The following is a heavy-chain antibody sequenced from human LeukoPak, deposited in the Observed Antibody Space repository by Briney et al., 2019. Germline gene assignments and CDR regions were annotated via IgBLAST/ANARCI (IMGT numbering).Heavy chain of an antibody. J-gene: IGHJ4*02. CDR1: GFTFRNAW. CDR2: IKSKTDGGTT. CDR3: TTDTGAWYYYDSSGHIDY. Sequence: GGSLRLSYAASGFTFRNAWMNWVRQAPGKGLEWVGRIKSKTDGGTTDYAAPVKGRFTISRDDSKNTLYLQMNSLKTEDTAVYYCTTDTGAWYYYDSSGHIDYWGQGTLVTVSS. D-gene: IGHD3-22*01. V-gene: IGHV3-15*07.